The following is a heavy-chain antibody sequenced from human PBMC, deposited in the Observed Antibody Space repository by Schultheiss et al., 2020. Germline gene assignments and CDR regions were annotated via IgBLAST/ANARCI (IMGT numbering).Heavy chain of an antibody. V-gene: IGHV3-21*01. J-gene: IGHJ4*02. CDR2: ISSSSSFI. Sequence: GGSLRLSCAASGFTFSSYAMSWVRQAPGKGLEWLSSISSSSSFIYYADSVKGRFTISRDNAKNSLFLQMNSLRAEDTAVYFCAREPSSFDYWGQGTLVTVSS. D-gene: IGHD6-6*01. CDR1: GFTFSSYA. CDR3: AREPSSFDY.